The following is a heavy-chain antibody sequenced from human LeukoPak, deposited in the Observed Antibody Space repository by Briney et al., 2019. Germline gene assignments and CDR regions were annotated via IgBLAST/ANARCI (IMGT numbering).Heavy chain of an antibody. J-gene: IGHJ4*02. CDR2: ISSSRTSI. CDR1: EFTFSSYS. CDR3: ARDVTVVRGVIAADSSPYYFDY. Sequence: LAGRSLRLSCAASEFTFSSYSMCWVRQAPGKGLEGVSYISSSRTSIYYADSVKGRFTISRDNAKKSLYLQMNSLRAEDTAVYYCARDVTVVRGVIAADSSPYYFDYWGQGTLVTVSS. D-gene: IGHD3-10*01. V-gene: IGHV3-48*04.